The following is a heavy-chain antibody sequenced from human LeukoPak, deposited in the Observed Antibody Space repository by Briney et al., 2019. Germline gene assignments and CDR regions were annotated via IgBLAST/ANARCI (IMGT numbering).Heavy chain of an antibody. J-gene: IGHJ4*02. D-gene: IGHD6-6*01. V-gene: IGHV4-39*01. CDR1: GSSISSSSYY. CDR3: ARGKRRYSSSQEFDY. CDR2: IYYSGST. Sequence: PSETLSLTCTVSGSSISSSSYYWGWIRQPPGKGLEWMGSIYYSGSTYYNPSLKSRVTISVDTSKNQFSLKLSSVTAADTAVYYCARGKRRYSSSQEFDYWGQGTLVTVSS.